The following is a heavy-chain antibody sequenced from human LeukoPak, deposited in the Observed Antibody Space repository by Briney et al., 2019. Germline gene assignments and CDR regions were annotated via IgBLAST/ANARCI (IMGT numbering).Heavy chain of an antibody. J-gene: IGHJ4*02. V-gene: IGHV3-23*01. CDR3: ARVPGSHSSGYQLNY. CDR1: GFTFSSYA. CDR2: ISGSGGST. Sequence: GGSLRLSCAASGFTFSSYAMSWVRQAPGKGLEWVSAISGSGGSTYYADSVKGRFTISRDNAKNSLYLQMNSLRAEDTAVYYCARVPGSHSSGYQLNYWGQGTLVTVSS. D-gene: IGHD3-22*01.